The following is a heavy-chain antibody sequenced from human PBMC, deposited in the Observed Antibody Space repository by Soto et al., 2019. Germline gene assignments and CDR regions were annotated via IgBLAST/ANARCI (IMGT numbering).Heavy chain of an antibody. D-gene: IGHD2-15*01. V-gene: IGHV3-33*01. CDR1: GFTFSSYG. J-gene: IGHJ4*02. CDR3: ARARSGIYFDY. Sequence: VGSLRLSCAASGFTFSSYGMHWVRQAPGKGLEWVAVIWYDGSNKYYADSVKGRFTISRDNSKNTLYLQMNSLRAEDTAVYYCARARSGIYFDYWGQGTLVTVSS. CDR2: IWYDGSNK.